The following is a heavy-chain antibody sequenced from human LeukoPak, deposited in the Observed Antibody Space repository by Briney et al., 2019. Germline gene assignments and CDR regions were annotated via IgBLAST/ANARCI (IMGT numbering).Heavy chain of an antibody. J-gene: IGHJ5*02. V-gene: IGHV3-48*03. CDR1: GFTFSSYE. CDR2: ISSSGSTI. D-gene: IGHD6-19*01. Sequence: TGGSLRLSCVTSGFTFSSYEMNWVRQAPGKGLEWVSYISSSGSTIYYADSVKGRFTISRDNAKNSLYLQMNSLRAEDTAVYYCARGLYASGWYGPRGLTNWFDPWGQGTLVTVSS. CDR3: ARGLYASGWYGPRGLTNWFDP.